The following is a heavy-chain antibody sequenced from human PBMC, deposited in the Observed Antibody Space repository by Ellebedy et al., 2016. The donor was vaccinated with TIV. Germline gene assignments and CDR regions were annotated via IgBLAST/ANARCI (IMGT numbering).Heavy chain of an antibody. CDR1: GYTFTGYY. D-gene: IGHD2-2*01. Sequence: AASVKVSCKASGYTFTGYYIHWVRQAPGQGLEWMGWINPKNGGTDYAQKFQGRVTMTRDTSISTAYMELSWLRSDDTAVYYCARKYCSTINCFFDWFDPWGQGTLVTVSS. CDR2: INPKNGGT. CDR3: ARKYCSTINCFFDWFDP. J-gene: IGHJ5*02. V-gene: IGHV1-2*02.